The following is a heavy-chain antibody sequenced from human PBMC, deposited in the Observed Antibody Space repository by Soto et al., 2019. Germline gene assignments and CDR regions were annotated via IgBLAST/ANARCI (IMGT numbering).Heavy chain of an antibody. Sequence: EVQLVETGGGLVQPGGSLRLSCAASGFNVSYNYISWVRQPPGQGLEWVSVIFYSGTTYYAESVKGRFTISRDNSKNMVYLQMNSLRVEDTAVYYCGSIAVAEGFDPWGQGTLVTVSS. J-gene: IGHJ5*02. CDR3: GSIAVAEGFDP. CDR2: IFYSGTT. V-gene: IGHV3-53*02. CDR1: GFNVSYNY. D-gene: IGHD6-19*01.